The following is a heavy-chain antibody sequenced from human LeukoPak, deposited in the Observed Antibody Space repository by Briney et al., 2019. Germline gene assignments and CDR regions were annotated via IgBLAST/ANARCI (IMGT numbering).Heavy chain of an antibody. CDR1: GYTFTGYY. V-gene: IGHV1-2*02. J-gene: IGHJ4*02. CDR2: INPNSGGT. Sequence: ASVKVSCKASGYTFTGYYMHWVRQAPGQGLEWMGWINPNSGGTNYAQKFQGRVTMTRDTSISTAYMELSRLRSDDTAVYYCAREDWYSSSSLCITMVRGVNYWGQGTLVTVSS. CDR3: AREDWYSSSSLCITMVRGVNY. D-gene: IGHD3-10*01.